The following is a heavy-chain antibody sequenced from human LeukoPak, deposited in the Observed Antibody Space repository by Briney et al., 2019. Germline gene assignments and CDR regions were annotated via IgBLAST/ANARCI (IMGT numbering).Heavy chain of an antibody. CDR2: INPNSGGT. CDR1: GYTFTGYY. J-gene: IGHJ6*03. V-gene: IGHV1-2*02. CDR3: ARDHGYSSSSNIYYYYYMDV. Sequence: ASVKVSCKASGYTFTGYYMHWVRQAPGQGLEWMGWINPNSGGTNYAQKFQGRVTMTRDTSISTAYMELSRLRSDDTAVYYCARDHGYSSSSNIYYYYYMDVWGKGTTVTVSS. D-gene: IGHD6-6*01.